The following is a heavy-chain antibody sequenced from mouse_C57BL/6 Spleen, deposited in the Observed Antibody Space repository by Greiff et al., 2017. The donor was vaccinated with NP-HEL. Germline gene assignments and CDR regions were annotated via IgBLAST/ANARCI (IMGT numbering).Heavy chain of an antibody. CDR2: IDPETGGT. J-gene: IGHJ1*03. CDR3: TPHYYGSLWYFDV. V-gene: IGHV1-15*01. Sequence: VKLQESGAELVRPGASVTLSCKASGYTFTDYEMHWVKQTPVHGLEWIGAIDPETGGTAYNQKFKGKAILTADKSSSTAYMELRSLTSEDSAVYYCTPHYYGSLWYFDVWGTGTTVTVSS. CDR1: GYTFTDYE. D-gene: IGHD1-1*01.